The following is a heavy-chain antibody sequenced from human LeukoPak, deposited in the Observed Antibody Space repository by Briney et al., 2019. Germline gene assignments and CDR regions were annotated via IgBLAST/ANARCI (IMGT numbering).Heavy chain of an antibody. CDR1: GGSISSYY. Sequence: PSETLSLTCTVSGGSISSYYWSWIRQPPGKGLEWIGYIYHSGSTYYNPSLKSRVTISVDRSKNQFSLKLSSVTAADTAVYYCARVAAAGRFRDYWGQGTLVTVSS. CDR2: IYHSGST. D-gene: IGHD6-13*01. CDR3: ARVAAAGRFRDY. V-gene: IGHV4-59*12. J-gene: IGHJ4*02.